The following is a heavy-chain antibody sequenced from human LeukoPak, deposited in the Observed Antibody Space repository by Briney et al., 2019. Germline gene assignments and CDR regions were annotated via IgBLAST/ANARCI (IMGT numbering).Heavy chain of an antibody. V-gene: IGHV4-4*02. D-gene: IGHD5-18*01. CDR3: RLWPTQRVGMDV. CDR2: IYHNGST. Sequence: SGTLSLTCAVSGGSISSSNWWSWVRQPPGKGLEWIGEIYHNGSTNYNPSLKSRVTISVDKSKNQFSLKLSSVTAADTAVYYCRLWPTQRVGMDVWGQGTTVTVSS. J-gene: IGHJ6*02. CDR1: GGSISSSNW.